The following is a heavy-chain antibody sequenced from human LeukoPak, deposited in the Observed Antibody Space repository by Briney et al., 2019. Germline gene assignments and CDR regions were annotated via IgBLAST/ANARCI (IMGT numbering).Heavy chain of an antibody. CDR3: ATLSQTLHLDY. CDR1: GFTFTTYW. CDR2: ISTDGSDT. D-gene: IGHD3-16*01. J-gene: IGHJ4*02. V-gene: IGHV3-74*01. Sequence: GGSLRLSCAASGFTFTTYWIHWVRQAPGKGLVWVSVISTDGSDTRYTDSVKGRFTMSIYNAKNTVYVQMNSLRVEDTAVFYCATLSQTLHLDYWGQGVQVTVAS.